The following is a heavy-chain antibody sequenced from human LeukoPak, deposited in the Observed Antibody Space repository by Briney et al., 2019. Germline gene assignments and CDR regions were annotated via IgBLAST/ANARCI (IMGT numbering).Heavy chain of an antibody. CDR2: ISGSGGST. D-gene: IGHD3-22*01. CDR1: GFTFSSYA. Sequence: GGSLRLSCAASGFTFSSYAMSWVRQAPGKGLEWVSAISGSGGSTYYADSVKGRFTISRHNSKNTLYLQMNSLRAEDTAVYYCARARGYYDSSGYLYYFDYWGQGTLVTVSS. CDR3: ARARGYYDSSGYLYYFDY. V-gene: IGHV3-23*01. J-gene: IGHJ4*02.